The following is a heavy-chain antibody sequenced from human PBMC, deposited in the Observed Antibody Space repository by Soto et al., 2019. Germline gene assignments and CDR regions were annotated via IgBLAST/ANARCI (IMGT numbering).Heavy chain of an antibody. Sequence: SETLSLTCIVSGGSISSYYWSWIRQPPGKGLEWIGHIYHSGITNYSPSLKSRVAISIDTSKNQFSLRLGSVTAADTALYYCARVGEGYCSGGSCAFDYWGHGTLVTVSS. CDR1: GGSISSYY. D-gene: IGHD2-15*01. CDR2: IYHSGIT. V-gene: IGHV4-59*01. J-gene: IGHJ4*01. CDR3: ARVGEGYCSGGSCAFDY.